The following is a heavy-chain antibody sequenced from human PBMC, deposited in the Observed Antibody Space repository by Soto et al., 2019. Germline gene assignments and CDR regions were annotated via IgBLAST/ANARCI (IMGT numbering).Heavy chain of an antibody. Sequence: EVQLLESGGGLVQPGGSLRLSCAASGFTFSSYAMSWVRQAPGKGLEWVSAISGSGGSTYYADSVKGRFTISRDNSKNTLDLQMNSLRAEDTAVYYCAKDSTYYYGSGSYYGSDYWGQGTLVTVSS. CDR2: ISGSGGST. D-gene: IGHD3-10*01. J-gene: IGHJ4*02. CDR1: GFTFSSYA. CDR3: AKDSTYYYGSGSYYGSDY. V-gene: IGHV3-23*01.